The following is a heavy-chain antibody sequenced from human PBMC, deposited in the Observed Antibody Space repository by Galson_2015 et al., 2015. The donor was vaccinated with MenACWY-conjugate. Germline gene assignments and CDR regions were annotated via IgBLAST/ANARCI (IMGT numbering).Heavy chain of an antibody. CDR2: FIPVLGIA. V-gene: IGHV1-69*02. CDR1: GDTFTTYN. Sequence: SGAEVKVSCKTSGDTFTTYNLNWVRQAPGQGLQWMGRFIPVLGIANYAQTFQGRVTITADRSTSTVYMEVADLRFDDTAVYYCARGEMFGDYSFDRWGQGTKVTVSS. CDR3: ARGEMFGDYSFDR. D-gene: IGHD3-10*02. J-gene: IGHJ3*02.